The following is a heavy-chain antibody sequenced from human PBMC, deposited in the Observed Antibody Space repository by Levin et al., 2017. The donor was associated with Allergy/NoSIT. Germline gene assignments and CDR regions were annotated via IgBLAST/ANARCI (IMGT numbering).Heavy chain of an antibody. J-gene: IGHJ3*02. Sequence: SETLSLTCTVSGGSISSSSYYWGWIRQPPGKGLEWIGSIYYSGSTYYNPSLKSRVTISVDTSKNQFSLKLSSVTAADTAVYYCARSRDRGDGPAGAFDIWGQGTMVTVSS. CDR1: GGSISSSSYY. V-gene: IGHV4-39*01. D-gene: IGHD2-21*02. CDR3: ARSRDRGDGPAGAFDI. CDR2: IYYSGST.